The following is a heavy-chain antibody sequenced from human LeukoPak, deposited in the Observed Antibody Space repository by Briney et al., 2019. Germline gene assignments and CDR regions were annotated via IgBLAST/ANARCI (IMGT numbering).Heavy chain of an antibody. J-gene: IGHJ4*02. CDR3: ARGAARSTEFDY. CDR1: GGSVSSGSYY. Sequence: SETLPLTCTVSGGSVSSGSYYWSWIRQPPGKGLEWIGYIYYSGTTNYNPSLKSRVTISVDTSKNQFSLKLSSVTAADTAVYYCARGAARSTEFDYWGQGTLVTVSS. D-gene: IGHD6-6*01. CDR2: IYYSGTT. V-gene: IGHV4-61*01.